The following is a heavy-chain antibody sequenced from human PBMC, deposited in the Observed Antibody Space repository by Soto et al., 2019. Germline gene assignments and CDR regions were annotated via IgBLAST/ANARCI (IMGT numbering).Heavy chain of an antibody. V-gene: IGHV4-61*01. D-gene: IGHD3-3*01. CDR2: IYYSGST. CDR3: ARGITYYDFWSGPIGFDP. J-gene: IGHJ5*02. CDR1: GGSVSSGSYY. Sequence: PSETLSLTCTVSGGSVSSGSYYWSWIRQPPGKGLEWIGYIYYSGSTNYNPSLKSRVTISVDTSKNQFSLKLSSVTAADTAVYYCARGITYYDFWSGPIGFDPWGQGTLVTVSS.